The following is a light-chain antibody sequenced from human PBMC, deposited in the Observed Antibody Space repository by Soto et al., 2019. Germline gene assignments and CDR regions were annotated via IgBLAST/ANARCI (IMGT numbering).Light chain of an antibody. Sequence: EIVLTQSPGTLSLSPGERATLSCRAIPSISSSYLAWYQQKPGQAPRLLISGASSRVTGIPARFSGSGSGTDFTLTISRLEPEDFAVYYCQQYGSSPPITFGQGARLEI. V-gene: IGKV3-20*01. CDR1: PSISSSY. J-gene: IGKJ5*01. CDR2: GAS. CDR3: QQYGSSPPIT.